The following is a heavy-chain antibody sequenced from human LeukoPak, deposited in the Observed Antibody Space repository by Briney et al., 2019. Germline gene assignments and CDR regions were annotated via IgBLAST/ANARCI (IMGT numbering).Heavy chain of an antibody. V-gene: IGHV4-61*02. CDR3: ARPGYDSSGYYYYYYYYMDV. Sequence: PSETLSLTCTVSGGSISSGSYYWSWIRQPAGKGLEWIGRIYTSGSTNYNPSLKSRVTISVDTSKNQFSLKLSSVTAADTAVYYCARPGYDSSGYYYYYYYYMDVWGKGTTVTISS. CDR2: IYTSGST. CDR1: GGSISSGSYY. D-gene: IGHD3-22*01. J-gene: IGHJ6*03.